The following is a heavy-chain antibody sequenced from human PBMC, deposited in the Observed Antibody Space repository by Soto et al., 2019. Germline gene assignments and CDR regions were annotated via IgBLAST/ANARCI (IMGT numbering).Heavy chain of an antibody. CDR3: GKDAVDFTGQGARYDP. J-gene: IGHJ5*02. D-gene: IGHD3-3*01. Sequence: DVQLLESGGGLVQPGGSLRLSCAASGFTFSNYAMSWVRQAPGKGLESVSAIGGGGADTYYAESVKGRFPISRDNSRNTRKDKMNRRRRADVPLHYWGKDAVDFTGQGARYDPGAQGPLLT. V-gene: IGHV3-23*01. CDR1: GFTFSNYA. CDR2: IGGGGADT.